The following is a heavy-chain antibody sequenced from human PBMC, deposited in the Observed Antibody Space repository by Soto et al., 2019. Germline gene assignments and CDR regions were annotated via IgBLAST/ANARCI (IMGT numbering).Heavy chain of an antibody. CDR1: GYSFTSYW. J-gene: IGHJ6*02. D-gene: IGHD3-10*01. CDR2: IDPSDSYT. CDR3: ARSNAVGLLWFGELSPSSGMDV. Sequence: PGESLKISCKGSGYSFTSYWISWVRQMPGKGLEWMGRIDPSDSYTNYSPSFQGHVTISADKSISTAYLQWSSLKASDTAMYYCARSNAVGLLWFGELSPSSGMDVWGQGTTVTVS. V-gene: IGHV5-10-1*01.